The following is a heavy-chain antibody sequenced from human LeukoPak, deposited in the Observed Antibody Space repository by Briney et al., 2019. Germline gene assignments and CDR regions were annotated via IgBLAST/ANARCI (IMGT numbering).Heavy chain of an antibody. J-gene: IGHJ3*02. V-gene: IGHV4-59*08. CDR1: GGSISSYY. CDR2: IYYSGST. D-gene: IGHD3-22*01. CDR3: ARHSCSGCWGYYDSSGSLDAFDI. Sequence: SETLSLTCTVSGGSISSYYWSWIRQPPWKGLEWIGYIYYSGSTNYNPSLKSRVTISVDTSKNQFSLKLSSVTAADTAVYYCARHSCSGCWGYYDSSGSLDAFDIWGQGTMVTVSS.